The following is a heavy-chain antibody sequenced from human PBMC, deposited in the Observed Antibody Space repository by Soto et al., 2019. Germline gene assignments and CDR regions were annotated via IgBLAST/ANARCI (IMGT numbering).Heavy chain of an antibody. Sequence: QVQLVQSGAEVKKPGSSVKLSCKAAGGTFNNLAVSWVRQAPGQGLEWMGEIIPMFGSTNYAQRFQGRVTITADESRSIAYMYLSSLRSDDTAIYYCARGGRMGNWDFDLWGRGTLVTVSS. CDR3: ARGGRMGNWDFDL. J-gene: IGHJ2*01. D-gene: IGHD3-10*01. CDR1: GGTFNNLA. CDR2: IIPMFGST. V-gene: IGHV1-69*01.